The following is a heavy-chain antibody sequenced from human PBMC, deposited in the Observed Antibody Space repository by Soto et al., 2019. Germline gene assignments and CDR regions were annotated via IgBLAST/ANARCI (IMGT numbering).Heavy chain of an antibody. Sequence: GGSLRLSCAASGFTFSSYAMSWVRQAPGKGLEWVSAISGSGGSTYYADSVKGRFTISRDNSKNTLYLQMNSLRAEDTAVYYCAKSVSGSYLYYYGMDVWGQGTTVTVSS. CDR1: GFTFSSYA. CDR2: ISGSGGST. V-gene: IGHV3-23*01. CDR3: AKSVSGSYLYYYGMDV. J-gene: IGHJ6*02. D-gene: IGHD3-16*02.